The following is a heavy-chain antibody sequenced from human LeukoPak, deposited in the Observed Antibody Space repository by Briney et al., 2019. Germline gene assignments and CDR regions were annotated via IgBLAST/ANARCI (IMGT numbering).Heavy chain of an antibody. V-gene: IGHV3-48*02. CDR2: ISTTGSTK. D-gene: IGHD3-16*01. CDR1: GFTFSSYS. J-gene: IGHJ3*02. CDR3: VRDTFSPDAFDI. Sequence: PGGSLRLSCEVSGFTFSSYSMNWVRQVPGKGLEWVSYISTTGSTKNYADSVKGRFTISRDNAKNSLYLQVNSLRDEDTAVYYCVRDTFSPDAFDIWGQGTMVTVSS.